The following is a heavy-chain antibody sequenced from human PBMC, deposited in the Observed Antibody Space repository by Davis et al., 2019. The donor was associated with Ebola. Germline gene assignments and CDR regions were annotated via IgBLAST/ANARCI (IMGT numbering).Heavy chain of an antibody. Sequence: GESLKISCAASGYTFTGYYMHWVRQAPGQGLEWMGWINPNSGGTNYAQKFQGWVTMTRDTSISTAYMELSRLRSDDTAVYYCARATPIVGSGGPSYYYYYYGMDVWGQGTTVTVSS. J-gene: IGHJ6*02. CDR3: ARATPIVGSGGPSYYYYYYGMDV. CDR2: INPNSGGT. V-gene: IGHV1-2*04. D-gene: IGHD2-21*01. CDR1: GYTFTGYY.